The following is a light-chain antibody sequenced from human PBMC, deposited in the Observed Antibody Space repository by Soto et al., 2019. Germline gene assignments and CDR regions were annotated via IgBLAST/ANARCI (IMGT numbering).Light chain of an antibody. V-gene: IGKV1-5*01. J-gene: IGKJ3*01. CDR1: QSISRS. CDR3: QQYNSYLLT. Sequence: DIQMTQSPSTLSASVGDRVTITCRASQSISRSLAWYQQKPGKAPNLLIYDASSLESGVPSRFSGSGFGTEFTLTIRSLQPDDFANYYCQQYNSYLLTFGPGTTVDIK. CDR2: DAS.